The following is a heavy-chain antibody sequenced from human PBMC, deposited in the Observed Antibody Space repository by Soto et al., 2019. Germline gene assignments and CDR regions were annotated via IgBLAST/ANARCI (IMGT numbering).Heavy chain of an antibody. CDR2: IIPIFGTA. V-gene: IGHV1-69*01. CDR3: ARGSDYYDSSGYYPYFDY. D-gene: IGHD3-22*01. CDR1: GGTFSSYA. Sequence: VQLVESGAEVKKPGSSVKVSCKASGGTFSSYAISWVRQAPGQGLEWMGGIIPIFGTANYAQKFQGRVTITADESTSTAYMELSSLRSEDTAVYYCARGSDYYDSSGYYPYFDYWGQGTLVTVSS. J-gene: IGHJ4*02.